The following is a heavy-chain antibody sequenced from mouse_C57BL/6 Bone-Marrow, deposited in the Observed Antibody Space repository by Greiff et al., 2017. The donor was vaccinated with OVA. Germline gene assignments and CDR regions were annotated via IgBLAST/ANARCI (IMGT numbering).Heavy chain of an antibody. CDR2: IDPEDGET. V-gene: IGHV14-2*01. J-gene: IGHJ2*01. CDR1: GFNIKDYY. Sequence: VQLQQSGAELVKPGASVKLSCTASGFNIKDYYMHWVKQRTEQGLEWIGRIDPEDGETKYAPKFPGKATITADTSSNTAYLQLSSLTSEDTAVYYCARYPFITPVVEGYFDYWGQGTTLTVSS. D-gene: IGHD1-1*01. CDR3: ARYPFITPVVEGYFDY.